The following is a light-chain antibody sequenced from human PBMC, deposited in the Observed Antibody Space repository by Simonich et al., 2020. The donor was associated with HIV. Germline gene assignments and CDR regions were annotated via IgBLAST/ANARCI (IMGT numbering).Light chain of an antibody. Sequence: DIVMTQSPDSLAVSLGERATINCKSSQSVLSSSNNKNSLVWYKQKPGQPPKLLIYWAATRESGVPDRFSGSGSGTDFTLTISSLQAEDVAVYYCQQYYSTPQTFGQGTKVEIK. J-gene: IGKJ1*01. V-gene: IGKV4-1*01. CDR1: QSVLSSSNNKNS. CDR3: QQYYSTPQT. CDR2: WAA.